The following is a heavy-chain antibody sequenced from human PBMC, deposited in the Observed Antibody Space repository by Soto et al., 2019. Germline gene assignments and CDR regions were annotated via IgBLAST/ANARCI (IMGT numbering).Heavy chain of an antibody. J-gene: IGHJ4*02. CDR2: THYSGST. V-gene: IGHV4-61*08. CDR1: GGSISSGGYS. Sequence: SETLSLTCAVSGGSISSGGYSWSWIRQPPGKGLEWIGYTHYSGSTNYNPSLKSRVTISVDTSKNQFSLKLTSVTAADTAVYYCARDKITGLFDYWGQGTLVTVS. D-gene: IGHD2-8*02. CDR3: ARDKITGLFDY.